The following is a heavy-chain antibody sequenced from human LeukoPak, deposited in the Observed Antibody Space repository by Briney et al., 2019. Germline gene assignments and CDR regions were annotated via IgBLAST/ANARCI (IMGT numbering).Heavy chain of an antibody. D-gene: IGHD6-13*01. CDR1: GGSFSGYY. V-gene: IGHV4-34*01. CDR2: INHSGST. CDR3: ARNTVGSSWYKGYYFDY. J-gene: IGHJ4*02. Sequence: SETLSLTCAVYGGSFSGYYWSWIRQPPGKGLEWIGEINHSGSTNYNPSLKSRVTISVDTSKNQFSLKLSSVTAADTAVYYCARNTVGSSWYKGYYFDYWGQGTLVTVSS.